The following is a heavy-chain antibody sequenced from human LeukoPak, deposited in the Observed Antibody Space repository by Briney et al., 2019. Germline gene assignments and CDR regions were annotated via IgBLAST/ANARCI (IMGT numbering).Heavy chain of an antibody. D-gene: IGHD2-21*01. CDR2: ISGSGGST. V-gene: IGHV3-23*01. Sequence: QSGGSLRLSCAASGFTFSSYAMSWVPQAPGKGLEWVSAISGSGGSTYYADSVKGRFTISRDNSKNTLYLQMNSLRAEDTAVYYCAKFLPTHIVVANYYFDYWGQGTLVTVSS. J-gene: IGHJ4*02. CDR3: AKFLPTHIVVANYYFDY. CDR1: GFTFSSYA.